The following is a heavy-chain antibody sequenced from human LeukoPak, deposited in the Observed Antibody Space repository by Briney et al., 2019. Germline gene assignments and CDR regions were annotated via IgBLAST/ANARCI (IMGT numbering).Heavy chain of an antibody. J-gene: IGHJ6*03. V-gene: IGHV3-74*01. Sequence: GGSLRLSCAASGFTFGSYWMHWVRQAPGKGLVWVSRINCDGSSTSYADSVKGRFTISRDNAKNTLYLQMNSLRAEDTAVYYCARAQYIYYMDVWGKGTTVTVSS. CDR1: GFTFGSYW. CDR3: ARAQYIYYMDV. CDR2: INCDGSST. D-gene: IGHD5-18*01.